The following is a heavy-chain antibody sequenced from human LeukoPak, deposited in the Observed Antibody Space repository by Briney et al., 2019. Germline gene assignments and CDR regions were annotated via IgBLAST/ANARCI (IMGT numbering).Heavy chain of an antibody. CDR3: ARYGSSGYWPTAFDI. V-gene: IGHV4-38-2*02. D-gene: IGHD3-22*01. CDR1: GYSISSGYY. CDR2: IYHSGST. J-gene: IGHJ3*02. Sequence: SETLSLTCTVSGYSISSGYYWGWIRQPPGKGLEWIGSIYHSGSTYYNPSLKSRVTISVDTSKNQFSLKLSSVTAADTAVYYCARYGSSGYWPTAFDIWGQGTMVTVSS.